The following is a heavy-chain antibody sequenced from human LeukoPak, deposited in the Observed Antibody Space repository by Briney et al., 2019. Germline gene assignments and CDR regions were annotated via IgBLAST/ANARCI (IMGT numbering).Heavy chain of an antibody. D-gene: IGHD1-26*01. CDR3: AKGDGSCYYYYGMDV. J-gene: IGHJ6*02. CDR1: GFTFSSYG. Sequence: PGRSLRLSCAASGFTFSSYGMHWVRQAPGKGLEWVAVISYDGSNKYYADSVKGRFTISRDNSKNTLYLQMNSLRAEDTAVYYCAKGDGSCYYYYGMDVWGQGTTVTVSS. CDR2: ISYDGSNK. V-gene: IGHV3-30*18.